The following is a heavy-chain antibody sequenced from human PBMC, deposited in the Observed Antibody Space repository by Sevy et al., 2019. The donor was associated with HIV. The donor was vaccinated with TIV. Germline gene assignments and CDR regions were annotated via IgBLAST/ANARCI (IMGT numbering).Heavy chain of an antibody. V-gene: IGHV4-38-2*01. CDR1: GYSISSGYY. D-gene: IGHD6-13*01. CDR3: ARVGYSSSWLLFDY. Sequence: SETLSLTCAVSGYSISSGYYWGWIRQPPGKGLEWIGSIYHSGSTYYNPSLKSRVTISVDTSKNQFSLKLSSVTAADTAVYYCARVGYSSSWLLFDYWCQGTLVTVSS. J-gene: IGHJ4*02. CDR2: IYHSGST.